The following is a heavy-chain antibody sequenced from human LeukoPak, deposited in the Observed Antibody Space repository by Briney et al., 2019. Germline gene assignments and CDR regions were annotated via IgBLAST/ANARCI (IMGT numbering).Heavy chain of an antibody. CDR1: GFTLRSYS. Sequence: GGSLILSCVAAGFTLRSYSMSSLRPAAGNGLEGVSRFVASANPTFFAASVKRRFTISRDKSKHPPYLQMNGLRAEDTALYFCARDRRRQPLHVPDYWGPGTLVTVS. V-gene: IGHV3-23*01. D-gene: IGHD5-18*01. J-gene: IGHJ4*02. CDR3: ARDRRRQPLHVPDY. CDR2: FVASANPT.